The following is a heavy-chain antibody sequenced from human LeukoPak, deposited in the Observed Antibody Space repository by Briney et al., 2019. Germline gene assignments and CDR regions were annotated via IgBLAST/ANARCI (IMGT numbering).Heavy chain of an antibody. CDR1: GFTFSSHS. V-gene: IGHV3-30-3*02. CDR2: ISYDGARK. D-gene: IGHD3-9*01. CDR3: AKSLAETVLRYFDWLLLDAFDI. Sequence: GGSLRLSCAASGFTFSSHSMHWVRQAPGKGLEWVAVISYDGARKYYADSARGRFTISRDNSKNTLYLQMNSLRAEDTAVYYCAKSLAETVLRYFDWLLLDAFDIWGQGTMVTVSS. J-gene: IGHJ3*02.